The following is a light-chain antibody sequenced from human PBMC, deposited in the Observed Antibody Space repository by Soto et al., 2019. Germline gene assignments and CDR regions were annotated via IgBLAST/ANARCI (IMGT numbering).Light chain of an antibody. J-gene: IGKJ2*02. V-gene: IGKV3-20*01. CDR2: GAT. CDR1: QSVTSNY. Sequence: ETVLTQSPGTLSLSPGERATLSCRASQSVTSNYLAWYQLKPGQAPRLLVYGATNRATGIPDTVRGSGSGTYFTLTISNLEPEDVAVCACQQYGSSPRTFGQGTKLELK. CDR3: QQYGSSPRT.